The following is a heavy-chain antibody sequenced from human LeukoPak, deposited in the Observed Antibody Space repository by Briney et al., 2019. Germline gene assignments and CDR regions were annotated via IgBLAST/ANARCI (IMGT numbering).Heavy chain of an antibody. CDR2: IRPSTGDT. CDR3: ARVRDYLFDY. J-gene: IGHJ4*02. CDR1: GYTFTSHG. D-gene: IGHD2/OR15-2a*01. Sequence: ASVKVSRKASGYTFTSHGISWVRQAPGQGLEWMGWIRPSTGDTDYALNLQGRVTLTTDTSTSTAYMELRSLRSDDTAVYYCARVRDYLFDYWGQGTLVTVSS. V-gene: IGHV1-18*01.